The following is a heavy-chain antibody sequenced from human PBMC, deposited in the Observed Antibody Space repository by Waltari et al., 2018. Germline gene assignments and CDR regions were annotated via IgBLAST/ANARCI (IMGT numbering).Heavy chain of an antibody. CDR2: ISAYNGNT. CDR1: GYTFTIYG. Sequence: QVQLVQSGAEVKKPGASVKVSCKASGYTFTIYGINWVRQAPGQGLEWMGWISAYNGNTNYDQKLQCRVPLTTDTSTSTAYMELRSLRSDDTAVYYCARMMGDGIVGATTNYYYYYMDVWGKGTTVTISS. J-gene: IGHJ6*03. D-gene: IGHD1-26*01. CDR3: ARMMGDGIVGATTNYYYYYMDV. V-gene: IGHV1-18*01.